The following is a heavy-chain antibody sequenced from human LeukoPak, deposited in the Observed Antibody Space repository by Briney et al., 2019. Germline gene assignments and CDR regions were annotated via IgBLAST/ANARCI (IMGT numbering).Heavy chain of an antibody. CDR2: IIPILGIA. J-gene: IGHJ4*02. Sequence: SVKVSCKASGGTFSSYAISWVRQAPGQGLEWMGRIIPILGIANYAQKFQGRVTITADKSTSTAYMELSSLRSEDTAVYYCATFGGTTSYYFDYWGQGTLVTVSS. CDR3: ATFGGTTSYYFDY. D-gene: IGHD1-1*01. V-gene: IGHV1-69*04. CDR1: GGTFSSYA.